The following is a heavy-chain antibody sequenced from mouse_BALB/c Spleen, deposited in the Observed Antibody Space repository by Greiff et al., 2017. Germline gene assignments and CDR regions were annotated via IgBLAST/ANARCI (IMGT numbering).Heavy chain of an antibody. J-gene: IGHJ2*01. V-gene: IGHV5-6-5*01. CDR2: ISSGGST. D-gene: IGHD1-1*01. CDR1: GFTFSSYA. CDR3: ARGDGSSPFDY. Sequence: EVQLVESGGGLVKPGGSLKLSCAASGFTFSSYAMSWVRQTPEKRLEWVASISSGGSTYYPDSVKGRFTISRDNARNILYLQMSSLRSEDTAMYYCARGDGSSPFDYWGQGTTLTVSS.